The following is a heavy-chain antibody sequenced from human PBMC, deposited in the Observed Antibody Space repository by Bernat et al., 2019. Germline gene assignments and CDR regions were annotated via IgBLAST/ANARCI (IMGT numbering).Heavy chain of an antibody. J-gene: IGHJ4*02. Sequence: EVQLVESGGGLAQPGGSLRLSCAASGFTVSSNYMSWVRQAPGKGLEWVSVIYSGGSTYYADSVKGRFTISRDNSKNTLYLQMNSLRAEDTAVYYCARHSSGWYYFDYWGQGTLVTVSS. CDR3: ARHSSGWYYFDY. CDR1: GFTVSSNY. V-gene: IGHV3-66*04. CDR2: IYSGGST. D-gene: IGHD6-19*01.